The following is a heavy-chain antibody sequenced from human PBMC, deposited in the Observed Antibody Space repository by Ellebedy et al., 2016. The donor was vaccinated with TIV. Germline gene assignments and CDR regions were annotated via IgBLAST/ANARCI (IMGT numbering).Heavy chain of an antibody. CDR1: GGSFDVYY. J-gene: IGHJ4*02. V-gene: IGHV4-34*01. Sequence: SETLSLTCAVYGGSFDVYYWSWIRQPPGKGLEWIGEINHSGSTNYNPSLKSRVAISVDTSKNQFSLKMSSVTAADTAVYYCAGIMITFGGVIVRGFNYWGQGTLVTVSS. CDR2: INHSGST. CDR3: AGIMITFGGVIVRGFNY. D-gene: IGHD3-16*02.